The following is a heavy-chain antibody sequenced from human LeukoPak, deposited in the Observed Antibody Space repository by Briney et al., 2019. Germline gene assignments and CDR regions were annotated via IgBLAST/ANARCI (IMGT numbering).Heavy chain of an antibody. V-gene: IGHV1-18*01. J-gene: IGHJ4*02. D-gene: IGHD3-16*01. Sequence: ASVKVSCKASGYTFRRHSITWVRQAPGQGLEWMGWFSAYSDNTNYAQNFQGRVTMPADTSTSTAYMELRSLRSDDTAVYYCARSRGITTFGYYFDYWGQGTRVTVSS. CDR1: GYTFRRHS. CDR2: FSAYSDNT. CDR3: ARSRGITTFGYYFDY.